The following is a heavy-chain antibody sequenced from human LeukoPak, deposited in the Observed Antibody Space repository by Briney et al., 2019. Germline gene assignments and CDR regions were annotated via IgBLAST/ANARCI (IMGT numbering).Heavy chain of an antibody. Sequence: PSETLSLTCTVSGGSISSGDYYWSWIRQPPGKGLEWIGYICYSGSTYYNPSLKSRVTISVDTSKNQFSLKLSSVTAADTAVYYCARDRGGEAALGRYDAFDIWGQGTMVTVSS. CDR3: ARDRGGEAALGRYDAFDI. CDR1: GGSISSGDYY. D-gene: IGHD3-16*01. CDR2: ICYSGST. J-gene: IGHJ3*02. V-gene: IGHV4-30-4*01.